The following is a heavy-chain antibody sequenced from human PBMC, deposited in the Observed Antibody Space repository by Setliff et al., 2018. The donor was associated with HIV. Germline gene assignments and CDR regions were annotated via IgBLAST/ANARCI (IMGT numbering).Heavy chain of an antibody. CDR1: GYSINSGFS. CDR2: IYQSGSI. CDR3: AGPRRVRSRAWYWFDI. Sequence: NPSETLSLTCAASGYSINSGFSRAWIRQPPGQGPQWIGSIYQSGSIYYNPSLQSRVTISVDSSKNQFSLNLFSVTAADTAVYYCAGPRRVRSRAWYWFDIWGQEPWSPSP. V-gene: IGHV4-38-2*01. J-gene: IGHJ5*01. D-gene: IGHD6-19*01.